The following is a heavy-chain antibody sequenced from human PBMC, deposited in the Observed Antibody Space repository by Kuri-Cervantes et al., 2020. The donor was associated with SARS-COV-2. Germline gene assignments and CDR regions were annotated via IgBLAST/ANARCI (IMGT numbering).Heavy chain of an antibody. J-gene: IGHJ4*02. Sequence: GESLKISCAGSGFIFSSYYMNWVRLAPGKRLEWVSIIYDDDTTDYADPVKGRFTISRDNSKNTLYLQMNNLKTEDTAVYYCTTDRIYDYVWGSYRIFDYWGQGTLVTVSS. V-gene: IGHV3-53*01. CDR3: TTDRIYDYVWGSYRIFDY. D-gene: IGHD3-16*02. CDR1: GFIFSSYY. CDR2: IYDDDTT.